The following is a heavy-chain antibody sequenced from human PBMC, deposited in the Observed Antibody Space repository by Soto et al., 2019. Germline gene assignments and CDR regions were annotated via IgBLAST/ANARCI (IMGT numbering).Heavy chain of an antibody. CDR3: ARDDIAVAGTKYYYYGMDV. CDR2: IIPIFGTA. Sequence: SVKVSCKASGGTFSSYAISWVRQAPGQGLEWMGGIIPIFGTANYAQKFQGRVTITADESTSTAYMELSSLRSEDTAVYYCARDDIAVAGTKYYYYGMDVWGQGTTVTV. CDR1: GGTFSSYA. J-gene: IGHJ6*02. V-gene: IGHV1-69*13. D-gene: IGHD6-19*01.